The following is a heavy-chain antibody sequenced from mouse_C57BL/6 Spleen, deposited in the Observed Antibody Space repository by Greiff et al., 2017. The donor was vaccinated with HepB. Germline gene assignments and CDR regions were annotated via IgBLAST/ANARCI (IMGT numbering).Heavy chain of an antibody. CDR2: ISSGSSTI. D-gene: IGHD1-1*01. CDR1: GFTFSDYG. Sequence: EVQLQESGGGLVKPGGSLKLSCAASGFTFSDYGMHWVRQAPEKGLEWVAYISSGSSTIYYADTVKGRFTISRDNAKNTLFLQMTSLRSEDTAMYYCARIGYYGSSFAYWGQGTLVTVSA. CDR3: ARIGYYGSSFAY. J-gene: IGHJ3*01. V-gene: IGHV5-17*01.